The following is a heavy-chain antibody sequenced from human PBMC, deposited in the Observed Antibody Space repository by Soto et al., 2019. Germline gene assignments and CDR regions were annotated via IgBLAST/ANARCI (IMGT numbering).Heavy chain of an antibody. D-gene: IGHD4-17*01. J-gene: IGHJ4*02. CDR1: GYTFTSYA. Sequence: ASVKVSCKASGYTFTSYAMHWVRQAPGQRLEWMGWINAGNGNTKYSQKFQGRVTITRDTSASTAYMELSSLRSEDTAVYYCARETDYGDSSPDDYWGQGTLGTVSS. V-gene: IGHV1-3*01. CDR3: ARETDYGDSSPDDY. CDR2: INAGNGNT.